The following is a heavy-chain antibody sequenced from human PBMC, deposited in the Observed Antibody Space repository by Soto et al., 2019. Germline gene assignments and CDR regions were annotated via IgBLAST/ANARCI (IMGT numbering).Heavy chain of an antibody. CDR1: GASITYGAYS. Sequence: KASETLSLTCTVSGASITYGAYSWSWIRQTPGKGPEWIGYINHLETTFYNPSFESRLTLSIDRTKNQFSLNLKSMSAADRAVYFCARGGGFDSFDYWGQGILVTVSS. J-gene: IGHJ4*02. D-gene: IGHD3-10*01. CDR3: ARGGGFDSFDY. V-gene: IGHV4-30-2*01. CDR2: INHLETT.